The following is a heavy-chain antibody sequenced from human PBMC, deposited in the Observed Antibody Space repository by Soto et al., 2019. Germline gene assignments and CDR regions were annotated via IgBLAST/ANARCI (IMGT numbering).Heavy chain of an antibody. CDR3: ARGYCSSTTCYASDLSYFDY. CDR1: GIIVSGNY. J-gene: IGHJ4*02. Sequence: PWGSLRLSCAASGIIVSGNYMSWVRQAPGKGLEWVSIVYSGGARHHADSVKGRFTISRDNSKNTLYLQMNSLRAEDTAVYYCARGYCSSTTCYASDLSYFDYWGQGTLVTVSS. V-gene: IGHV3-66*01. CDR2: VYSGGAR. D-gene: IGHD2-2*01.